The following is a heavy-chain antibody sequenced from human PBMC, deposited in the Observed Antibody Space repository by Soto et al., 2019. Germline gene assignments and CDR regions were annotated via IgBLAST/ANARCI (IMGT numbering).Heavy chain of an antibody. CDR2: INSDGSST. CDR1: GFTFSSYW. D-gene: IGHD5-12*01. V-gene: IGHV3-74*01. J-gene: IGHJ6*03. Sequence: EVQLVESGGGLVQPGGSLRLSCAASGFTFSSYWMHWVRQAPGKGLVWVSRINSDGSSTSYADSVKGRFTISRDNAKNTLYLQMHSLRAEDTAVYYCARDPSGWLRSSYYYMDVWGKGTTVTVSS. CDR3: ARDPSGWLRSSYYYMDV.